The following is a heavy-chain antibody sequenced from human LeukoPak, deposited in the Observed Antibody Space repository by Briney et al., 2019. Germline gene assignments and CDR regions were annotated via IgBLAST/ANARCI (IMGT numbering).Heavy chain of an antibody. V-gene: IGHV4-4*07. Sequence: SETLSLTCTVSGGSINNYYWSWIRQPAAKGLEWIGRIYTSGSTNYNPSLKSRVTMSVDTSKNQFSLKLSSVTAADTAVYYCARDAGPAAMTNWFDPWGQGTLVTVSS. CDR2: IYTSGST. CDR3: ARDAGPAAMTNWFDP. CDR1: GGSINNYY. D-gene: IGHD2-2*01. J-gene: IGHJ5*02.